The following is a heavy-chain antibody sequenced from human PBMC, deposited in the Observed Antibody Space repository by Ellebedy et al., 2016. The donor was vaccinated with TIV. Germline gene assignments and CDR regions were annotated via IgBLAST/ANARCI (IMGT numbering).Heavy chain of an antibody. J-gene: IGHJ4*02. CDR1: GFTFSDYG. CDR3: ARDQWLGRAYYFDS. Sequence: GGSLRLSCAASGFTFSDYGLHWVRQAPGKGLEWVTFISYDGNNEYYADSVKGRFTSSRDNSKNTLYLQMNSLRDEDTAVYYCARDQWLGRAYYFDSWGQGTLVTVSS. D-gene: IGHD6-19*01. V-gene: IGHV3-30*04. CDR2: ISYDGNNE.